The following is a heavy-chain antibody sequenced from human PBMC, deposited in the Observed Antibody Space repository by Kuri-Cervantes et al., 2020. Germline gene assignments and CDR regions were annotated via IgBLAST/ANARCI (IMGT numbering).Heavy chain of an antibody. CDR2: ISYDGSNK. V-gene: IGHV3-30*18. CDR3: AEGANPGY. CDR1: GFTFSSYG. J-gene: IGHJ4*02. Sequence: GESLKISCAASGFTFSSYGMHWVRQAPGKGLEWVAVISYDGSNKYYADSVKGRFTISRDNSKTTLYLQMNSLRAEDTAVYYCAEGANPGYWGQGTLVTVSS. D-gene: IGHD1-26*01.